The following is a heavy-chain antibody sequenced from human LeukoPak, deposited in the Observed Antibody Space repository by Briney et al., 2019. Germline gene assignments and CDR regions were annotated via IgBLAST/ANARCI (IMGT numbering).Heavy chain of an antibody. CDR1: GYTFTSYD. CDR2: MNSNSGNT. Sequence: ASVKVSCKASGYTFTSYDINWVRQATGQGLEWMGWMNSNSGNTGYAQKFQGRVTMTRNTSISTAYMKLSSLRSEDTAVYYCASSSPNYYGSGSYENWGQGTLVTVSS. D-gene: IGHD3-10*01. CDR3: ASSSPNYYGSGSYEN. V-gene: IGHV1-8*01. J-gene: IGHJ4*02.